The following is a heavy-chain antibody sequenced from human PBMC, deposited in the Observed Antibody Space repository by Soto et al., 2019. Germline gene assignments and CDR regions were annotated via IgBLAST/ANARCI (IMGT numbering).Heavy chain of an antibody. Sequence: QVQLVESGGGVVQPGGSLRLPCAASGFTFSSYGMHWVRQAPGKGLEWVAVISYDGSNRYYGDSVKGRFTISRDNSKNTVYLQMNSLRVEDTAVYYCASTWSGYYYFDSWGQGTLVTVSS. CDR3: ASTWSGYYYFDS. CDR1: GFTFSSYG. D-gene: IGHD3-3*01. CDR2: ISYDGSNR. J-gene: IGHJ4*02. V-gene: IGHV3-30*03.